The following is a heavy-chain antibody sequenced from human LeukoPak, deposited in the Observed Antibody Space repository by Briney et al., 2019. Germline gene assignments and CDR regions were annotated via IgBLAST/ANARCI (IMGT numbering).Heavy chain of an antibody. V-gene: IGHV3-15*01. CDR1: GFTFSNAW. D-gene: IGHD5-18*01. J-gene: IGHJ3*02. Sequence: GGSLRLSCAASGFTFSNAWMSWVRQAPGKGLEWVGRIKSKTDGGTTDYAAPVKGRFTISRYDSKNTLYLQMNSLKTEDTAVYYCTTDKSYSYLDAFDIWGQGTMLTVSS. CDR3: TTDKSYSYLDAFDI. CDR2: IKSKTDGGTT.